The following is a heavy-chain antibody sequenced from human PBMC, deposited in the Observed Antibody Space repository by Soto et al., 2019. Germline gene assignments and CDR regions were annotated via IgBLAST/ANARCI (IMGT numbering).Heavy chain of an antibody. J-gene: IGHJ5*02. CDR1: GYTFTSYA. Sequence: GASVKVSCKACGYTFTSYAVRWVRQAPGQRLEWMGWINAGNGNTKYSQKFQGRVTITRDTSASTAYMELSSLRSEDTAVYYCARDDTLPWFDPWGQGTLVTVSS. V-gene: IGHV1-3*01. CDR3: ARDDTLPWFDP. D-gene: IGHD3-22*01. CDR2: INAGNGNT.